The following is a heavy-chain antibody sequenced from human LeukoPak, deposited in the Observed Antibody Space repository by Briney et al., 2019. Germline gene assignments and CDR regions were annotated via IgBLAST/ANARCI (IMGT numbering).Heavy chain of an antibody. CDR1: GGSISSGGYY. V-gene: IGHV4-61*08. CDR3: ARRRRTYYYDSSGPYYYYGMDV. Sequence: PSETLSLTCTVSGGSISSGGYYWSWIRQHPGKGLEWIGYIYYSGSTNYNPSLKSRVTISVDTSKNQFSLKLSSVTAADTAVYYCARRRRTYYYDSSGPYYYYGMDVWGQGTTVTVSS. D-gene: IGHD3-22*01. CDR2: IYYSGST. J-gene: IGHJ6*02.